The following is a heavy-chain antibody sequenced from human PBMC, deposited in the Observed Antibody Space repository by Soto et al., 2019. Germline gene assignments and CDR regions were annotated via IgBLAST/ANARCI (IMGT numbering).Heavy chain of an antibody. Sequence: GGSLRLSCTASGLNFKNAWMNWVRQAPGKGLEWVSGITGSGAGSYYSDSVKGRFTISRDNSKNTLYLQMNSLRAEDTAVYYCARASEGTPDGMDVWGQGTTVTVSS. D-gene: IGHD2-15*01. J-gene: IGHJ6*02. CDR2: ITGSGAGS. CDR1: GLNFKNAW. V-gene: IGHV3-23*01. CDR3: ARASEGTPDGMDV.